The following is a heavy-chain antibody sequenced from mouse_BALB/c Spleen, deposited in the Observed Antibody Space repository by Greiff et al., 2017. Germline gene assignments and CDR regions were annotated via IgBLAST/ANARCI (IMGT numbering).Heavy chain of an antibody. CDR1: GYTFTSYY. CDR2: INPSNGGT. J-gene: IGHJ4*01. Sequence: QVQLQQSGAELVKPGASVKLSCKASGYTFTSYYMYWVKQRPGQGLEWIGEINPSNGGTNFNEKFKSKATLTVDKSSSTAYMQLSSLTSEDSAVYYCTRFYYYGSRDAMDYWGQGTSVTVSS. CDR3: TRFYYYGSRDAMDY. D-gene: IGHD1-1*01. V-gene: IGHV1S81*02.